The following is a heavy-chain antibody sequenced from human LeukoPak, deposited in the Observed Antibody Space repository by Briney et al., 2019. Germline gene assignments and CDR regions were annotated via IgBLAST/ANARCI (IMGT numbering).Heavy chain of an antibody. CDR1: GYTFTSYY. CDR2: INPNSGGT. CDR3: ARGGAASYYYYYYGMDV. Sequence: GASVKVSCKASGYTFTSYYMHWVRQAPGQGLEWMGRINPNSGGTNYAQKFQGRVTMTRDTSISTAYMELSRLRSDDTAVYYCARGGAASYYYYYYGMDVWGQGTTVTVSS. V-gene: IGHV1-2*06. D-gene: IGHD1-26*01. J-gene: IGHJ6*02.